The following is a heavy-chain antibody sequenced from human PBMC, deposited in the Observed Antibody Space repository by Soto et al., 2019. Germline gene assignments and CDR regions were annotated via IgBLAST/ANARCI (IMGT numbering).Heavy chain of an antibody. V-gene: IGHV3-30-3*01. CDR1: GFTFSRYS. Sequence: SLRLSCAASGFTFSRYSVHWVRQAPGKGLEWVAAISYDETNESYADSVKGRFTISRDNSKNTMFLQMSSLRPEDTAVYFCSRAPFDSSGYFAYWGQGTLVTVSS. CDR2: ISYDETNE. J-gene: IGHJ4*02. CDR3: SRAPFDSSGYFAY. D-gene: IGHD3-22*01.